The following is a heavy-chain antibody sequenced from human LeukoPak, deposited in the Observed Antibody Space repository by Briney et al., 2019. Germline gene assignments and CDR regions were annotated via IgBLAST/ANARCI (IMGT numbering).Heavy chain of an antibody. J-gene: IGHJ4*02. CDR1: GDTFSSYA. V-gene: IGHV1-69*05. CDR3: ASCSYDSSGYYYLSYFDY. CDR2: IIPIFGTA. D-gene: IGHD3-22*01. Sequence: SVTVSCKASGDTFSSYAISWVLQAPGQGLEWMGRIIPIFGTANYAQKFEGRVTITTDESTSTAYMELSSLRSEDTAVYYCASCSYDSSGYYYLSYFDYWGQGTLVTVSS.